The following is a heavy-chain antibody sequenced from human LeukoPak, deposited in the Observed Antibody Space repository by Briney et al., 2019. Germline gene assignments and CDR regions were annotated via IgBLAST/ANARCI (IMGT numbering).Heavy chain of an antibody. Sequence: SETLSLTCTVSGGSISSYYWSWIRQPPGKGLEWIGYIYYSGSTNYNPSLKSRGTISVDTSKNQFSLKLSSVTAADTAVYYCARDSGSYYIYNWFDPWGQGTLVTVSS. D-gene: IGHD3-10*01. CDR1: GGSISSYY. J-gene: IGHJ5*02. CDR2: IYYSGST. CDR3: ARDSGSYYIYNWFDP. V-gene: IGHV4-59*01.